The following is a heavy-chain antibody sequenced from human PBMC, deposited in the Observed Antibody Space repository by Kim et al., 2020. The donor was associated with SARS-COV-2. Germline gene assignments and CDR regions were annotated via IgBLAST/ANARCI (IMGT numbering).Heavy chain of an antibody. CDR2: IKQDGSEK. CDR3: ARNHLYYFSY. CDR1: GFTFSGHY. J-gene: IGHJ4*02. V-gene: IGHV3-7*05. Sequence: GGSLRLSCADSGFTFSGHYMTWVRQAPGKGLEWLANIKQDGSEKLYVDSVKGRFTISRDNAKKSFYLQMNSLRAEDTAMYYCARNHLYYFSYWCQGTPVT.